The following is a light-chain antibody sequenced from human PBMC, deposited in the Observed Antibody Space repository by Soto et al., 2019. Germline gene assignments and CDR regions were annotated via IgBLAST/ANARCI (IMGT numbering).Light chain of an antibody. CDR1: QSVSSGD. CDR2: GAS. J-gene: IGKJ2*01. V-gene: IGKV3-20*01. Sequence: EIALTQSPGTLSLSPGERATLSCRTSQSVSSGDFAWYQHRPGQAPRLVTYGASTRATGVPDRFSGSGSGTDFTLTISGLEPDDFAVYFCLQYGNSPYTFGQGTKLEMK. CDR3: LQYGNSPYT.